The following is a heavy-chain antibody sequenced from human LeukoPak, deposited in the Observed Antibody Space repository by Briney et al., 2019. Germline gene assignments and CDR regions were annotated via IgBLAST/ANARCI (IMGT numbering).Heavy chain of an antibody. D-gene: IGHD3-10*01. V-gene: IGHV1-69*13. CDR1: GGTFSSYA. J-gene: IGHJ4*02. CDR3: ATPSSGSGSYYDFDY. Sequence: GASVKVSCKASGGTFSSYAISWVRQAPGQGLEWMGGIIPIFGTANYAQKFQGRVTITADESTSTAYMELSSLRSEDTAVYYCATPSSGSGSYYDFDYWGQGTLVTVSS. CDR2: IIPIFGTA.